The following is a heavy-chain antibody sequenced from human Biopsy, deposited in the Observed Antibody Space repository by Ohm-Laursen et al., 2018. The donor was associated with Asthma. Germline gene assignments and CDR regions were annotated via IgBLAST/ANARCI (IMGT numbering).Heavy chain of an antibody. V-gene: IGHV1-69*01. CDR2: INSVFGTT. D-gene: IGHD2-15*01. CDR3: ARKAGSCISRTCYSLDF. CDR1: GGTFNTYV. Sequence: SSEKVSCKSLGGTFNTYVIGWVRQAPGQGLEWMGGINSVFGTTTYPQKFQDRVTITADDSTSTVYMELSSLRSEDTAVYYCARKAGSCISRTCYSLDFWGQGTLVTVSS. J-gene: IGHJ4*02.